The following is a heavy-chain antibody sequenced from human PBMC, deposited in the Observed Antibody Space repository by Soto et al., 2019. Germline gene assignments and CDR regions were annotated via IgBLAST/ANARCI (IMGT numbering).Heavy chain of an antibody. CDR2: FDPEDGET. CDR3: ATDLTNWNYY. J-gene: IGHJ4*02. CDR1: GYTLTELS. V-gene: IGHV1-24*01. D-gene: IGHD1-7*01. Sequence: ASLKVSGKASGYTLTELSMHWVRQAPGKGLEWMGGFDPEDGETIYAQKFQGRVTMTEDTSTDTAYMELSSLRSEDTAVYYCATDLTNWNYYWGQGTMVTVS.